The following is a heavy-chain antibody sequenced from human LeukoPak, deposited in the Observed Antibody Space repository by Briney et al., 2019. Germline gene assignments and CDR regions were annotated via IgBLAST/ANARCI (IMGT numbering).Heavy chain of an antibody. V-gene: IGHV3-49*04. CDR2: IRSKAYGGTT. J-gene: IGHJ4*02. CDR3: TRDAYYYDSSGYYPY. Sequence: QTGGSLRLSCTASGFTFGDYAMSWVRQAPGKGLEWVGFIRSKAYGGTTEYAASVKGRFTISRDDSKSIAYLQMNSLKTEDTAVYYCTRDAYYYDSSGYYPYWGQGTLVTVSS. D-gene: IGHD3-22*01. CDR1: GFTFGDYA.